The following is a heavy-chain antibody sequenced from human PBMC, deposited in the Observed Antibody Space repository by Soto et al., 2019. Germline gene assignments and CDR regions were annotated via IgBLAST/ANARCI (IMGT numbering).Heavy chain of an antibody. CDR1: GFTFSSYA. Sequence: GGSLRLSCSASGFTFSSYAMSWVRQAPGKGLEWVSAISGSGGSTYYADSVKGLFTISRDNSKNTLYLQMNSLRAEDTAVYYCAKVCGDYGGGFDYWGQGTLVTVSS. CDR3: AKVCGDYGGGFDY. D-gene: IGHD4-17*01. J-gene: IGHJ4*02. CDR2: ISGSGGST. V-gene: IGHV3-23*01.